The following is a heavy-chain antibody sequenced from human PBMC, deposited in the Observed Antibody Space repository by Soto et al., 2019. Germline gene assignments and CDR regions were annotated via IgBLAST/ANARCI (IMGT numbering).Heavy chain of an antibody. J-gene: IGHJ6*02. V-gene: IGHV4-39*01. CDR1: GGSISSSSYY. CDR3: ARHSARGYDFWRGYGYYGMDA. D-gene: IGHD3-3*01. CDR2: IYYSGST. Sequence: SETLSLTCTVSGGSISSSSYYWGWIRQPPGKGLEWIGSIYYSGSTYYNPSLKGRVTISVDTSKNQFSLKLSSVTAADTAVYYCARHSARGYDFWRGYGYYGMDARGQRTTVTVS.